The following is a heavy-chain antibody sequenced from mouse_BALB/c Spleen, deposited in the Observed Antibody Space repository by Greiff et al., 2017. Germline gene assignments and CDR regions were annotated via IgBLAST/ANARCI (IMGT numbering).Heavy chain of an antibody. V-gene: IGHV1-5*01. CDR2: IYPGNSDT. J-gene: IGHJ3*01. Sequence: VQLQQSGPELVRPGASVKMSCKASGYTFTSYWMHWVKQRPGQGLEWIGAIYPGNSDTSYNQKFKGKAKLTAVTSTSTAYMELSSLTNEDSAVYYCTRYYGSSFPPWFAYWGQGTLVTVSA. D-gene: IGHD1-1*01. CDR1: GYTFTSYW. CDR3: TRYYGSSFPPWFAY.